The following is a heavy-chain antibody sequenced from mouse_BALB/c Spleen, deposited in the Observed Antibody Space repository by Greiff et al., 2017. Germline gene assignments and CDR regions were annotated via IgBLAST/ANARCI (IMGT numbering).Heavy chain of an antibody. CDR2: IYPDNGTT. CDR1: GFYFTDYY. V-gene: IGHV14-1*02. D-gene: IGHD4-1*01. J-gene: IGHJ3*01. Sequence: VQLQQSGAELVRPGALVKLSCKASGFYFTDYYMHWVQQRPDQGLEWLGWIYPDNGTTRYDPKFQGKTSITADTSSNTAYLQLSNLTAEDTAVYYCASLTWADWGQGTLVTVSA. CDR3: ASLTWAD.